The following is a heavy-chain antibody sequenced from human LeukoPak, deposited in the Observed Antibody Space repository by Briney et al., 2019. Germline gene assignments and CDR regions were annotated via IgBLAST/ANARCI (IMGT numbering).Heavy chain of an antibody. D-gene: IGHD6-13*01. CDR1: GGTFSSYA. V-gene: IGHV1-69*01. CDR3: ASSNSSSWSLDY. CDR2: IIPIFGTA. Sequence: ASVKVSCKASGGTFSSYAISWVRQAPGQGLEWMGGIIPIFGTANYAQKFQGRVTITADESTSTAYMELSSLRSEDTAVYYCASSNSSSWSLDYWGQGTLVTVSS. J-gene: IGHJ4*02.